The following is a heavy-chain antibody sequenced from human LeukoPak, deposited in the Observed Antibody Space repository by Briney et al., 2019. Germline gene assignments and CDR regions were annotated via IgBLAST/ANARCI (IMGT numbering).Heavy chain of an antibody. CDR3: ARDGWENDFWSRGAFDI. J-gene: IGHJ3*02. CDR2: VNPSGGST. CDR1: GYTFTSYY. D-gene: IGHD3-3*01. Sequence: GASVKVSCKASGYTFTSYYMRWVRQAPGQGLEWMGIVNPSGGSTSYAQKFQGRVTITRDTSTSTVYMELSSLRSEGTAVYYCARDGWENDFWSRGAFDIWGQGTMVTVSS. V-gene: IGHV1-46*01.